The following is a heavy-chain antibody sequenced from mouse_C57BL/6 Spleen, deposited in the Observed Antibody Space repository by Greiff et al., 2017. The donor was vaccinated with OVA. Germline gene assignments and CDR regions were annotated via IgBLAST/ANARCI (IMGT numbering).Heavy chain of an antibody. Sequence: VQLQQSGGGLVKPGGSLKLSCAASGFTFSDYGMHWVRQAPEKGLEWVAYISSGSNTIYYADTVKGRFTISRDNAKNTLFLQMTSLRSEDTAMYYCARSNYRAWFAYWGQGTLVTVSA. V-gene: IGHV5-17*01. CDR3: ARSNYRAWFAY. J-gene: IGHJ3*01. CDR2: ISSGSNTI. CDR1: GFTFSDYG. D-gene: IGHD2-5*01.